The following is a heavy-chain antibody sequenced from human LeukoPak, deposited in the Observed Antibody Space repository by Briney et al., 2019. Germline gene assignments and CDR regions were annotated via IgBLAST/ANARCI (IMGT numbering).Heavy chain of an antibody. CDR2: INHSGGT. D-gene: IGHD1-1*01. J-gene: IGHJ5*02. V-gene: IGHV4-34*01. CDR3: AAENWTSSS. Sequence: PSETLSLTCAVSGGSFSGYFWSWFRQPPGKGLEWIGEINHSGGTSYYPSLKSRVTISVDTSKKQFSLKLTSVTAADTAMYYCAAENWTSSSWGQGTLVTVSS. CDR1: GGSFSGYF.